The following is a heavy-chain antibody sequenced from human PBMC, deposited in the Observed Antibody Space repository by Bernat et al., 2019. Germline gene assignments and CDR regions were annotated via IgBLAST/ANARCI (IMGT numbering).Heavy chain of an antibody. D-gene: IGHD2-15*01. Sequence: EVQLVESGGGLVKPGGSLRLSCAASGFTFSNAWMSWVRQAPGKGLEWVGRIKSKTDGGTTNYAAHVKGRFTISRDDSKNTLYMQMNRLKTEDTAVYYCTTVGGYCSGGSCYSRVWGQGTMVTVSS. CDR1: GFTFSNAW. CDR3: TTVGGYCSGGSCYSRV. CDR2: IKSKTDGGTT. J-gene: IGHJ3*01. V-gene: IGHV3-15*01.